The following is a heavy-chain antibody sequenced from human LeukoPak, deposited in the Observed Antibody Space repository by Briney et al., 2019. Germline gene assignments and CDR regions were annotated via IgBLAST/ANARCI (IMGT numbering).Heavy chain of an antibody. CDR2: ISYDGSNK. CDR1: GFTFSSYG. Sequence: PGGSLRLSCAASGFTFSSYGMHWVRQAPGKGLEWVAVISYDGSNKYYADSVKGRFTISRDNSKNTLYLQMNSLRAEDTAVYYCAKASLPRRYCSSTSCYATGSWYYYGMDVWGQGTTVTVSS. V-gene: IGHV3-30*18. D-gene: IGHD2-2*01. CDR3: AKASLPRRYCSSTSCYATGSWYYYGMDV. J-gene: IGHJ6*02.